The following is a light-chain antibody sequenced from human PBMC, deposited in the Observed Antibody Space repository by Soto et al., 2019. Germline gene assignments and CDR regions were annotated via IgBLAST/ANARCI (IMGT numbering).Light chain of an antibody. CDR3: AAWDDSLNAFYV. CDR2: SNN. V-gene: IGLV1-44*01. J-gene: IGLJ1*01. Sequence: QSVLTQPPSASGTPGQRVTISCSGSSSNIGSNTVNWYQQFPGTAPKLHIYSNNQRPSGVPDRFSGSKSGTSASLAISGLQSEDEADYYCAAWDDSLNAFYVFGTGTKVTVL. CDR1: SSNIGSNT.